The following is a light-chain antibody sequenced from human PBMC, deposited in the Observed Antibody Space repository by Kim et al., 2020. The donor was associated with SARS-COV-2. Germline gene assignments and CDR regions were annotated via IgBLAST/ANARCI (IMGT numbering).Light chain of an antibody. CDR3: QQYGRSLMT. V-gene: IGKV3-20*01. Sequence: APRDRAPLSGRASQSITPNFLARYQPKPGQAPRPPIYGGSSRATGNSDRFSGSGSGTGFTFTISRMEPEDAAGDYCQQYGRSLMTFGRGTKVDIK. J-gene: IGKJ1*01. CDR1: QSITPNF. CDR2: GGS.